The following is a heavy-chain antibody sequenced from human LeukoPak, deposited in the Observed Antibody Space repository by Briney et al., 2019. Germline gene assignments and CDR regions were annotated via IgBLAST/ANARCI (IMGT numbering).Heavy chain of an antibody. CDR3: ARGTSVGSGSFYDY. J-gene: IGHJ4*02. Sequence: GGSLRLSCAASGFTFSSYSMNWVRQAPGKGLEWVSYISSSSSTIYYADSVKGRFTISRDNSKNTLYLQMNSLRAEDTAVYYCARGTSVGSGSFYDYWGQGTLVTVSS. CDR1: GFTFSSYS. V-gene: IGHV3-48*01. D-gene: IGHD3-10*01. CDR2: ISSSSSTI.